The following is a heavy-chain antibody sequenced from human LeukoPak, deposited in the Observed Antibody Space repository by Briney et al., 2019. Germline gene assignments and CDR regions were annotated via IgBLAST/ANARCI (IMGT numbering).Heavy chain of an antibody. CDR2: INHSGST. D-gene: IGHD1-1*01. Sequence: SETLSLTCAVYGGSFSGYYWSWIRQPPGKGLGWIGEINHSGSTNYNPSLKSRVTISVDTSKNQFSLKLSSVTAADTAVYYCARGKFRLRGTCFDYWGQGTLVTVSS. CDR1: GGSFSGYY. J-gene: IGHJ4*02. CDR3: ARGKFRLRGTCFDY. V-gene: IGHV4-34*01.